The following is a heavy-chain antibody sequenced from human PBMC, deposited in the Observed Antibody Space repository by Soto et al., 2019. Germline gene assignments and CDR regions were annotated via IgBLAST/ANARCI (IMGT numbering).Heavy chain of an antibody. CDR1: GGSISSYY. J-gene: IGHJ5*02. D-gene: IGHD3-10*01. Sequence: SETLSLTCTVSGGSISSYYWSWIRQPPGKGLEWIGYIYDSGSTNYNPSLKSRVTISVDTSKNQFSLKLSSVTAADTAVYYCATAPELLWFGEYWFDPWGQGTLVTVSS. V-gene: IGHV4-59*12. CDR3: ATAPELLWFGEYWFDP. CDR2: IYDSGST.